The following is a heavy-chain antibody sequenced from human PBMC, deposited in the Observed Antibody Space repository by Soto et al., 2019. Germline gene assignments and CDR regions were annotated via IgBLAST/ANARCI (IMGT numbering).Heavy chain of an antibody. V-gene: IGHV4-31*03. CDR3: ARARISKYYYYGMDV. CDR1: GCSISSGGYY. Sequence: SSETLSLTCTVSGCSISSGGYYWSWIRQHPGKGLEWIGYIYYSGSTYYNPSLKSRVTISVDTSKNQFSLKLSSVTAADTAVYYCARARISKYYYYGMDVWGQGTTVTAP. J-gene: IGHJ6*02. CDR2: IYYSGST.